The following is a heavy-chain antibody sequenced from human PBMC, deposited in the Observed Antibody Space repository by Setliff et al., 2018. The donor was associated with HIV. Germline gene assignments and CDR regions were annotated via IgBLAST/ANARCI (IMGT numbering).Heavy chain of an antibody. V-gene: IGHV4-34*01. CDR3: AKGPRGLGLTYYFDY. Sequence: SETLSLTCAVYGGSFSGSYWSWIRQAQGKGLEWIGVMNHSGITHYNPSHDTRVTMFADTSKNQFSLRLSPVTVADTAIYYCAKGPRGLGLTYYFDYWAQGSQVTVSS. CDR1: GGSFSGSY. D-gene: IGHD7-27*01. CDR2: MNHSGIT. J-gene: IGHJ4*02.